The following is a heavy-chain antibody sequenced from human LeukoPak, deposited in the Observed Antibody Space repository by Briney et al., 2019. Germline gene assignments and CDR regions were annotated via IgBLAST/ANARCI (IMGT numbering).Heavy chain of an antibody. J-gene: IGHJ4*02. Sequence: GGSLRLSCAAYGFTFSSYGMHWVRQAPGKGLEWVAVIWYDGSNKYYADSVKGRFTISRDNSKNTLYLQMNSLRAEDTAVYYCARDLEIGSSSYYFDYWGQGTLVTVSS. CDR1: GFTFSSYG. D-gene: IGHD3-3*01. V-gene: IGHV3-33*01. CDR2: IWYDGSNK. CDR3: ARDLEIGSSSYYFDY.